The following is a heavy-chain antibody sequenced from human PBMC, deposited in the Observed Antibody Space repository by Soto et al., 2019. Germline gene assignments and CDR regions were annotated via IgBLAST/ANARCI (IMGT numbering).Heavy chain of an antibody. V-gene: IGHV3-7*01. CDR1: GFTFTSYW. CDR3: VRERASRL. Sequence: EVQVVESGGGLVQPGGSLRLSCAASGFTFTSYWMTWVRQAPGRGLEWVANINKDGSEKSYVDSVKGRFTISRDNAKSALYLQMNSLRADDTAVYYCVRERASRLGGKGTTVIVSS. CDR2: INKDGSEK. J-gene: IGHJ6*04.